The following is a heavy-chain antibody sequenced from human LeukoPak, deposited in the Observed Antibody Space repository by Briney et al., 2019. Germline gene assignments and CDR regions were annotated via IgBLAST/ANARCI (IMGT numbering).Heavy chain of an antibody. Sequence: PGGSLRLSCAASGFTFSSYGMHWVRQAPGKGLEWVAVIWYGGSNKYYADSVKGRFTISRDNSKNTLYLQMNSLRAEDTAVYYCAKGRYMDVWGKGTTVTVSS. CDR1: GFTFSSYG. CDR2: IWYGGSNK. J-gene: IGHJ6*03. CDR3: AKGRYMDV. V-gene: IGHV3-30*02.